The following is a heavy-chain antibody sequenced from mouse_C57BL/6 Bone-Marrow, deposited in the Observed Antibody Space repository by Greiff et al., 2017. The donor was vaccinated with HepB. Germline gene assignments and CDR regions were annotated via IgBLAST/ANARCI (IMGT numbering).Heavy chain of an antibody. V-gene: IGHV1-7*01. D-gene: IGHD1-1*01. CDR1: GYTFTSYW. CDR2: INPSSGYP. CDR3: ARVAGYYYGSSYGYFDV. J-gene: IGHJ1*03. Sequence: VKLMESGAALAKPGASVTLSCTASGYTFTSYWMHWVKQRPGQGLEWIGYINPSSGYPKYTQQFKDKATLTADKSSSTAYMQLSSLTYEDSAVYYCARVAGYYYGSSYGYFDVWGTGTTVTVSS.